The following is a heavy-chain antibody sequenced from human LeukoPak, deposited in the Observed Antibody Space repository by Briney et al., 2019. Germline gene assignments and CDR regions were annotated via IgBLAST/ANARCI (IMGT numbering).Heavy chain of an antibody. Sequence: ASVKVSCKASGYTFTGNYMHWVRQAPGQGPEWMGWISPNSGGINYAQKFQGRVTMTRDTSISTAYMELSRLRSDDTAVYYCARAGYCSGSSCSDWFDSWGQGALVTVSS. CDR1: GYTFTGNY. V-gene: IGHV1-2*02. J-gene: IGHJ5*01. D-gene: IGHD2-15*01. CDR2: ISPNSGGI. CDR3: ARAGYCSGSSCSDWFDS.